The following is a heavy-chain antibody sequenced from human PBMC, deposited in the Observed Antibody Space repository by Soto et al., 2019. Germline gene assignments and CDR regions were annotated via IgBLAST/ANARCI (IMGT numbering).Heavy chain of an antibody. J-gene: IGHJ6*02. V-gene: IGHV3-23*01. CDR2: ISGSGGSK. D-gene: IGHD3-22*01. CDR3: AKELYYYDSSGYYYYYYGMDV. CDR1: GFTFSSYA. Sequence: GGSLRLSCAASGFTFSSYAMSWVRQAPGKGLEWVSAISGSGGSKYYADSVKGRFTISRDNSKNTLYLQMNSLRAEDTAVYYCAKELYYYDSSGYYYYYYGMDVWGQGTTVTVSS.